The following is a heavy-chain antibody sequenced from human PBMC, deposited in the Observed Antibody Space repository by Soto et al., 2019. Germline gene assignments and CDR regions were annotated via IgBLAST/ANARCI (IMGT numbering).Heavy chain of an antibody. J-gene: IGHJ4*02. D-gene: IGHD6-19*01. CDR3: DRGDDSSGWGVVY. CDR2: ISNDGSNK. V-gene: IGHV3-30-3*01. Sequence: QVQLVESRGGVVQPGRSLRLSCAASGFTFSSYAMHWVRQAPGKGLEWVAVISNDGSNKYYAEYVKGRFTISRDNSKNMVTLQITILNEKEPALWYDDRGDDSSGWGVVYSGQGTLLTGSA. CDR1: GFTFSSYA.